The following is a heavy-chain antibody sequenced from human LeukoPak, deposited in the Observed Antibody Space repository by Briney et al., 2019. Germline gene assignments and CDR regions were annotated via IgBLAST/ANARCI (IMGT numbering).Heavy chain of an antibody. Sequence: SETLSLTCAVYGGSFSGYYWSWIRQPSGKGLECIGEINHSGSTNYNPSLKSRVTISVDTSKNQFSLKLSSVTAADTAVYYCARGPRYYDSSGYITRYYYYYMDVWGKGTTVTVSS. D-gene: IGHD3-22*01. CDR1: GGSFSGYY. J-gene: IGHJ6*03. CDR3: ARGPRYYDSSGYITRYYYYYMDV. V-gene: IGHV4-34*01. CDR2: INHSGST.